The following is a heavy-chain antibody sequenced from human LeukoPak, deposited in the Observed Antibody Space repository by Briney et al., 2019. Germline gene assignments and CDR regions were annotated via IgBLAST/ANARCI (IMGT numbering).Heavy chain of an antibody. CDR2: IHTTGST. V-gene: IGHV4-4*07. CDR3: ARDVYYYDSSRATWFDP. Sequence: PETLSLTCTVSGCSISSYCWSWIRQPAGKGLEWIGRIHTTGSTNYNPSLKSRVTMSVDTSKNQFSLKLSSVTAADTAVYYCARDVYYYDSSRATWFDPWGQGTLVTVSS. J-gene: IGHJ5*02. CDR1: GCSISSYC. D-gene: IGHD3-22*01.